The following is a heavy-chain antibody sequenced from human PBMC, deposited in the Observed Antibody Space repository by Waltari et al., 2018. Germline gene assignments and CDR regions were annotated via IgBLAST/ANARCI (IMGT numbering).Heavy chain of an antibody. V-gene: IGHV4-34*01. J-gene: IGHJ4*02. CDR1: GGSFSGYY. CDR3: ATSRPHLEWLLYY. D-gene: IGHD3-3*01. CDR2: INHSGST. Sequence: QVQLQQWGAGLLKPSETLSLTCAVYGGSFSGYYWSWIRQPPGKGLEWIGEINHSGSTNYNPSLKSRVTISVDTSKNQFSLKLSSVTAADTAVYYCATSRPHLEWLLYYWGQGTLVTVSS.